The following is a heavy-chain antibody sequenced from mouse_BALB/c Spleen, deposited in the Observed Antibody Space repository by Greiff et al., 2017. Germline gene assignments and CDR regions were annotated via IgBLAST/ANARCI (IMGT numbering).Heavy chain of an antibody. CDR1: GFTFSSFG. V-gene: IGHV5-17*02. D-gene: IGHD2-14*01. CDR3: ARYGYEGSYWYFDV. J-gene: IGHJ1*01. CDR2: ISSGSSTI. Sequence: EVKLVESGGGLVQPGGSRKLSCAASGFTFSSFGMHWVRQAPEKGLEWVAYISSGSSTIYYADTVKGRFTISRDNPKNTLFLQMTSLRSEDTAMYYCARYGYEGSYWYFDVWGAGTTVTVSS.